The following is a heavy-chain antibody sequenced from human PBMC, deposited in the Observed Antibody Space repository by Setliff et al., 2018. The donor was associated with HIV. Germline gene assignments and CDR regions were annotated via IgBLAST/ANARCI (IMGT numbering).Heavy chain of an antibody. CDR3: ARKPRDGYYIDY. Sequence: PGGSLRLSCAASGFTFNNYGMHWVRQAPGTGLDWVAVIWYDGSNKYYADSVKGRFTISRDDSDNTLYLQMNSLRAEDTAVYYCARKPRDGYYIDYWGQGTLVTVSS. CDR2: IWYDGSNK. CDR1: GFTFNNYG. D-gene: IGHD3-10*01. V-gene: IGHV3-33*01. J-gene: IGHJ4*02.